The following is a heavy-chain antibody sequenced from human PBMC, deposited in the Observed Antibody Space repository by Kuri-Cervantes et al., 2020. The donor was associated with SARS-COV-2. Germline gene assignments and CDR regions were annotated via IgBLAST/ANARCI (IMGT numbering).Heavy chain of an antibody. CDR1: GFTFSSYA. CDR2: ISYDGSNK. D-gene: IGHD4-17*01. J-gene: IGHJ4*02. Sequence: GESLKISCAASGFTFSSYAMHWVRQAPGKGLEWVAVISYDGSNKYYADSVKGRFTISRDNSKNTLYLQMNSLGAEDTAVYYCARYYGDYDGYFDYWGQGTLVTVSS. CDR3: ARYYGDYDGYFDY. V-gene: IGHV3-30*04.